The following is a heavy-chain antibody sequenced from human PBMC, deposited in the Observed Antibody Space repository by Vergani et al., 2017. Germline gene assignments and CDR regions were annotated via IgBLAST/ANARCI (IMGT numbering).Heavy chain of an antibody. CDR3: ARGAVIAVAGTHDAFDI. Sequence: VQLLESGGGLVQPGGSLRLSCAASGFTFSSYAMSWVRQAPGKGLEWVSAISGSGGSTYYADSVKGRFTISRDNSKNTLYLQMNSLRAEYTAVYYCARGAVIAVAGTHDAFDIWGQGTMVTVSS. CDR2: ISGSGGST. CDR1: GFTFSSYA. V-gene: IGHV3-23*01. J-gene: IGHJ3*02. D-gene: IGHD6-19*01.